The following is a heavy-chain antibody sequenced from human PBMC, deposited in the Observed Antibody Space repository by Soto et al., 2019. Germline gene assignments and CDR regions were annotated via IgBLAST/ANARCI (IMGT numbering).Heavy chain of an antibody. CDR2: IYYSGST. Sequence: PSETLSLTCTVSGGSISSSSYYWGWIRQPPGKGLEWIGSIYYSGSTYYNPSLKSRVTISVDTSKNQFSLKLSSVTAADTAVYYCARGGCSGGSCYTDYYYYMDVWGKGTTVTVS. J-gene: IGHJ6*03. CDR1: GGSISSSSYY. D-gene: IGHD2-15*01. V-gene: IGHV4-39*01. CDR3: ARGGCSGGSCYTDYYYYMDV.